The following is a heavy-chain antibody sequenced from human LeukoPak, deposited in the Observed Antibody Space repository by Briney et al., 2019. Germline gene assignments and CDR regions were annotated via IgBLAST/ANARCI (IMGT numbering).Heavy chain of an antibody. V-gene: IGHV4-61*02. CDR2: ISTSGST. D-gene: IGHD3-10*01. CDR1: GGSFISGSYY. CDR3: AGGGGWFGELDYMDV. J-gene: IGHJ6*03. Sequence: SETLSLTCTVSGGSFISGSYYWSWIRQPAGKGLEWIGRISTSGSTNYNSSLKSRVTISGDTSKNQFSLKLTSVTAADTAMYYCAGGGGWFGELDYMDVWGKGTTVTISS.